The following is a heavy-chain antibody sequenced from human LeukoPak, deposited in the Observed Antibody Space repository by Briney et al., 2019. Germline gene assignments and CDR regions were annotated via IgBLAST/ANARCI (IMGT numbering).Heavy chain of an antibody. CDR3: ARRRGYSGYDFHY. J-gene: IGHJ4*02. CDR1: GFTFSSYW. V-gene: IGHV3-74*01. D-gene: IGHD5-12*01. CDR2: INSDGSST. Sequence: PGGSLRLSCAASGFTFSSYWMHWVRQAPGKGLVWVSRINSDGSSTSYADSVKGRFTISRDNAKNTLYLQMNSLRAEDTAVYYCARRRGYSGYDFHYWGQGTLVTVSS.